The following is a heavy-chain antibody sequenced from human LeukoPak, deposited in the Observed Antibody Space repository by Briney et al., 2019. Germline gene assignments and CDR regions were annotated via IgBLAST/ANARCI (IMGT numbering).Heavy chain of an antibody. CDR1: GGSISSYY. V-gene: IGHV4-4*07. CDR2: IYTSGST. Sequence: SETLSLTCTVSGGSISSYYWSWIRQPARKGLEWIGRIYTSGSTNYNPSLKSRVTMSVDTSKNQFSLKLSSVTAADTAVYYCARDTYCGGDCYPLYYYYYYMDVWGKGTTVTVSS. D-gene: IGHD2-21*01. J-gene: IGHJ6*03. CDR3: ARDTYCGGDCYPLYYYYYYMDV.